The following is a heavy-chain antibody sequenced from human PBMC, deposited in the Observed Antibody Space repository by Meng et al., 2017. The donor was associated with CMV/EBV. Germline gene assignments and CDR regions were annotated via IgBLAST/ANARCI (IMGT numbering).Heavy chain of an antibody. D-gene: IGHD1-20*01. V-gene: IGHV1-69*12. CDR2: IIPIFGTA. J-gene: IGHJ4*02. Sequence: DPLVPAGAQVECPESSVKISCKASGASFRSYGICWGRQAPGQVLEWMGGIIPIFGTANYAQKCQGRVTITADESTSTAYMELSSLRSEDTAVYYCAREGNNWNDVPFDYWGQGTLVTVSS. CDR1: GASFRSYG. CDR3: AREGNNWNDVPFDY.